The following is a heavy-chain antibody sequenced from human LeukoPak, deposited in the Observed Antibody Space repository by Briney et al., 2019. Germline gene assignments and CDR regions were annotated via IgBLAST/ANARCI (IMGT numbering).Heavy chain of an antibody. D-gene: IGHD6-6*01. CDR3: ARARRYSSSEFDY. J-gene: IGHJ4*02. V-gene: IGHV1-69*01. Sequence: PVKVSCKASGGTFSSYAISWVRQAPGQGLEWMGGIIPIFGTANYAQKFQGRVTITADESTSTAYMELSSLRSEDTAVYYCARARRYSSSEFDYWGQGTLVTVSS. CDR2: IIPIFGTA. CDR1: GGTFSSYA.